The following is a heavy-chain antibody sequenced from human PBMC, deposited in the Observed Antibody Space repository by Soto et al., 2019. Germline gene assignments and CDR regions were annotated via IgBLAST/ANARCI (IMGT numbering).Heavy chain of an antibody. Sequence: GESLRLSCAASGFTFSDYYMSWIRQAPGKGLEWVSYISSSGSTIYYADSVKGRFTISRDNAKNSLYLQMNSLRAEDTAVYYCARATTGTTGDAFDIWGQGTMVTVSS. J-gene: IGHJ3*02. CDR2: ISSSGSTI. CDR3: ARATTGTTGDAFDI. D-gene: IGHD1-7*01. V-gene: IGHV3-11*01. CDR1: GFTFSDYY.